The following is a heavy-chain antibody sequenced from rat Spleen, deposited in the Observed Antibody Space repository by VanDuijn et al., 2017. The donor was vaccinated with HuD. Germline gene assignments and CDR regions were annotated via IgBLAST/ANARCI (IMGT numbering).Heavy chain of an antibody. CDR2: ISTGGGNT. CDR1: GFTFSDYY. J-gene: IGHJ3*01. Sequence: EVQLVESGGGLVQPGRSLKLSCAASGFTFSDYYMAWVRQAPKKGLEWVASISTGGGNTYYRDSVKGRFTISRDNAKNTLYLQMDSLRSEDTATYYCAKDEPGWFVYWGQGTLVTVSS. CDR3: AKDEPGWFVY. D-gene: IGHD1-4*01. V-gene: IGHV5-25*01.